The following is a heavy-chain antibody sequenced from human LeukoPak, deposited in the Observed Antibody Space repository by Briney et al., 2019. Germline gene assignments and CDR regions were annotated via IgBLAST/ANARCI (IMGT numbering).Heavy chain of an antibody. D-gene: IGHD3-10*01. V-gene: IGHV5-51*01. CDR3: ATLPPYGSGNYFDY. Sequence: GESLKISCKGSGYRFTTYWIGWVRQMPGKGLEWMGILYPGDSDTKYSPSFQGQVTISADKSISTAYLQWSSLKASDTAMYYCATLPPYGSGNYFDYWGQGTLVTVSS. CDR2: LYPGDSDT. CDR1: GYRFTTYW. J-gene: IGHJ4*02.